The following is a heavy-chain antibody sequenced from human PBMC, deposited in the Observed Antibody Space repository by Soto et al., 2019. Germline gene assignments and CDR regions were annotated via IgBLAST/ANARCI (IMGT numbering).Heavy chain of an antibody. J-gene: IGHJ4*02. CDR2: IYAAGLT. V-gene: IGHV3-53*01. Sequence: GGSLRLSCAASGFKVSDNYVSWVRQAPGKGLEWVSVIYAAGLTFYADSVKGRFTISRDNSKNTVFLQMDSLRAEDTAVYYCATFYDNSHFDCWGQGTLVTVSS. CDR1: GFKVSDNY. CDR3: ATFYDNSHFDC. D-gene: IGHD5-12*01.